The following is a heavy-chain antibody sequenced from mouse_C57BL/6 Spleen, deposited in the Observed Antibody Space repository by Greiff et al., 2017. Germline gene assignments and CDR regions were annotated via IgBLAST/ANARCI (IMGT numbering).Heavy chain of an antibody. CDR2: ISYDGSN. D-gene: IGHD1-1*01. CDR1: GYSITSGYS. V-gene: IGHV3-6*01. CDR3: ARERGYGSWMDY. Sequence: DVKLQESGPGLVKPSQSLSLTCSVTGYSITSGYSWNWIRPFPGNKLAWMGYISYDGSNNYNPSLKNRISITRDTSKNQFFLKLNSVTTEDTATYDCARERGYGSWMDYWGQGTSVTVSS. J-gene: IGHJ4*01.